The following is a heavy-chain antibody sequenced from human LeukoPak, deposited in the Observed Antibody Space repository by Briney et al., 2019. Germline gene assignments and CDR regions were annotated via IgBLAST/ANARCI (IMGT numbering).Heavy chain of an antibody. CDR1: GFPFSDYA. Sequence: PGGSLRLSCTASGFPFSDYAMNWVRQAPGEGLEWVAGVSDSGSTTYSADSVKGRFTISRDDSKNTLYLHMNSLRVDDTAIYYCGRGSLETTMFYYYYMDVWGKGTTVIVSS. V-gene: IGHV3-23*01. CDR3: GRGSLETTMFYYYYMDV. D-gene: IGHD3-10*01. J-gene: IGHJ6*03. CDR2: VSDSGSTT.